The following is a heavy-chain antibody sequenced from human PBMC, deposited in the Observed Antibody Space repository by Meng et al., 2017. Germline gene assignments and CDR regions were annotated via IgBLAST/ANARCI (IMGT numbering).Heavy chain of an antibody. J-gene: IGHJ6*02. CDR1: GYTFTSYA. D-gene: IGHD6-19*01. CDR3: AGGGSSGLVGYYYYGMDI. V-gene: IGHV1-3*01. CDR2: INAGNGNT. Sequence: ASVKVSCKASGYTFTSYAMHWVRQAPGQRLEWMGWINAGNGNTKYSQKFQGRVTITRDTSASTAYMELSSLRSEDTAVYYCAGGGSSGLVGYYYYGMDIWGQGTTVTVSS.